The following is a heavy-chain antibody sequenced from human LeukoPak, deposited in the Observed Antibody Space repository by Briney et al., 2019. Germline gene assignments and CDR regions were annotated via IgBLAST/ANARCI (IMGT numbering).Heavy chain of an antibody. CDR3: ARRYYDILTGKGDYYYYYYMDV. V-gene: IGHV4-4*07. CDR1: GGSISSYY. CDR2: IYTSGST. D-gene: IGHD3-9*01. Sequence: SETLSLTCTVSGGSISSYYWSWIRQPAGKGLEWIGRIYTSGSTNYNPSLKSRVTMSVDTSKNQFSLKLSSVTAADTAVYYCARRYYDILTGKGDYYYYYYMDVWGKGTTVTVSS. J-gene: IGHJ6*03.